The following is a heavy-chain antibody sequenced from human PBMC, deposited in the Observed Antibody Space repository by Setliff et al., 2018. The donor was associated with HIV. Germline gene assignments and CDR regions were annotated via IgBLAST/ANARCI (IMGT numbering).Heavy chain of an antibody. CDR3: ASDGSLPDY. D-gene: IGHD5-12*01. Sequence: PGGSLRLSCAASGFNFNYSWMHWVRQAPGEGRVWVSRIHYDGTASYADSVKGRFTISRDNAKSTLDLQMNSLRVENTAVYFCASDGSLPDYWGRGTLVTVSS. V-gene: IGHV3-74*01. CDR2: IHYDGTAS. CDR1: GFNFNYSW. J-gene: IGHJ4*02.